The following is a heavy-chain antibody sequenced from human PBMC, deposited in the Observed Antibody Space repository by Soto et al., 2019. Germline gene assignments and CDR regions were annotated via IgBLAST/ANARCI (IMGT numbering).Heavy chain of an antibody. J-gene: IGHJ5*02. Sequence: QVQLQQWGAGLLKPSETLSLTCAVYGGSFSGYYWSWIRQPPGKGLEWIGEINHSGSTNYNPSLKSRVTISVDTSKNQFSLKLSSVTAADTAVYYCARGRGSYRNPGWFDPWGQGTLVTVSS. CDR1: GGSFSGYY. D-gene: IGHD4-4*01. V-gene: IGHV4-34*01. CDR2: INHSGST. CDR3: ARGRGSYRNPGWFDP.